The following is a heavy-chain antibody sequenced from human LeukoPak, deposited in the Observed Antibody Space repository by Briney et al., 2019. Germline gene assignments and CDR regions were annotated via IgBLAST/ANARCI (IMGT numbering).Heavy chain of an antibody. J-gene: IGHJ4*02. D-gene: IGHD3-3*01. CDR3: ALYDFWSGYSTY. CDR2: INHSGST. CDR1: GGSFSGYY. Sequence: SETLSLTCAVYGGSFSGYYWSWIRQPPGKGLEWIGEINHSGSTNYNPSLKSRVTISVDTSKNQFYLKLSSVTAADTAVYYCALYDFWSGYSTYWGQGTLVTVSS. V-gene: IGHV4-34*01.